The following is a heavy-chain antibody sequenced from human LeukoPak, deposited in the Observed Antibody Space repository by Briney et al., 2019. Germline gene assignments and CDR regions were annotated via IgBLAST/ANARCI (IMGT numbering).Heavy chain of an antibody. J-gene: IGHJ6*03. CDR1: GFTFGDYA. CDR3: TRGLRSSSWYTSSYYYYMDV. Sequence: PGGSLRLSCTASGFTFGDYAMSWVRQAPGKGLEWVGFIRSKAYGGTTEYAASVKGRFTISRDDSKSIAYLQMNSLKTEDTAVYYCTRGLRSSSWYTSSYYYYMDVWGKGTTVTISS. V-gene: IGHV3-49*04. CDR2: IRSKAYGGTT. D-gene: IGHD6-13*01.